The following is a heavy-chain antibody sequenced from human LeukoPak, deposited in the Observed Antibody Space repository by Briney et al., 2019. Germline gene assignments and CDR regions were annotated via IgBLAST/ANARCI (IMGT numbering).Heavy chain of an antibody. CDR1: GFTFSTYW. CDR2: INTDGSTT. D-gene: IGHD6-13*01. V-gene: IGHV3-74*01. Sequence: GGSLRLSCVVSGFTFSTYWMYWVRQAPGKGLVWVSRINTDGSTTNYADSVKGRFAISRDNTKNTLYLQMNTLRAEDTAVYYCVAAGTFDYWGQGALVTVSS. J-gene: IGHJ4*02. CDR3: VAAGTFDY.